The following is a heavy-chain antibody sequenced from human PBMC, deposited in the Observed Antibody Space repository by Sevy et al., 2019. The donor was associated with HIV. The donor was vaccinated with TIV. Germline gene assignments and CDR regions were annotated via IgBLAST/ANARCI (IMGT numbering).Heavy chain of an antibody. CDR3: ARGRIVVVPTALTWFDP. Sequence: GGSLRLSCAASGVTFSSYSMNWVRQAPGKGLEWVSSISSSSSYIYYADSVKGRFTISRDNAKNSLYLQMNSLRAEDTAVYYCARGRIVVVPTALTWFDPWGQGILVTVSS. D-gene: IGHD2-2*01. J-gene: IGHJ5*02. V-gene: IGHV3-21*01. CDR2: ISSSSSYI. CDR1: GVTFSSYS.